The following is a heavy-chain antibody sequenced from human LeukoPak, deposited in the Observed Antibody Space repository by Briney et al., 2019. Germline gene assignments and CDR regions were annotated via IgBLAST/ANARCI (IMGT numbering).Heavy chain of an antibody. V-gene: IGHV3-49*04. CDR3: TGYSSGWYSTDY. D-gene: IGHD6-19*01. CDR1: GSTFGDYA. J-gene: IGHJ4*02. Sequence: PGRSLRLSCTASGSTFGDYAMSWVRQAPGKGLEWVGFIRSKTFGGTTEYAASVKGRFTISRDDSKSIAYLQMNSLKTEDTAVYYCTGYSSGWYSTDYWGQGTLVTVSS. CDR2: IRSKTFGGTT.